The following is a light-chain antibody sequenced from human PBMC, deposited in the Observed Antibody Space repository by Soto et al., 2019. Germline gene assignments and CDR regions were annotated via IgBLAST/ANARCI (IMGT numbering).Light chain of an antibody. CDR2: AAS. Sequence: DIQMTQSPSSLSASVEDGVIITCRASQSISNHLNCYQQKPGKAPKLLIFAASSLQSGVPSRFSGSRSGPDFTLTISSLQPEDFATYYCQQSYSSPPTFGQGTKVDI. CDR1: QSISNH. V-gene: IGKV1-39*01. CDR3: QQSYSSPPT. J-gene: IGKJ1*01.